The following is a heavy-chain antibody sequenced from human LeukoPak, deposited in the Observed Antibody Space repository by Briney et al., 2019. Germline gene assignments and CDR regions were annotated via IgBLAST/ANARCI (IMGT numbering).Heavy chain of an antibody. CDR2: ISGSGGST. CDR3: AKDMITIFGVVTPHDAFDI. J-gene: IGHJ3*02. Sequence: GGSLRLSCAASGFTFSSYAMSWVRQAPGKGLEWVSAISGSGGSTYYADSVKGRFTISRDNSKSTLYLQMNSLRAEDTAVYYCAKDMITIFGVVTPHDAFDIWGQGTMVTVSS. D-gene: IGHD3-3*01. CDR1: GFTFSSYA. V-gene: IGHV3-23*01.